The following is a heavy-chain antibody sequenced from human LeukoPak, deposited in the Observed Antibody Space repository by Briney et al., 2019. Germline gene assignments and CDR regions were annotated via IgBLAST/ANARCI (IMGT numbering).Heavy chain of an antibody. D-gene: IGHD5-12*01. CDR1: GYSFTSYW. Sequence: GESLKISCKGSGYSFTSYWISWVRQMPGKGLEWMGRIDPSDSYTNYSPSFQGHVTISADKSISTTYLQWNSLEASDTAMYYCARQITDQSSGYDSIDYWGQGTLVTVSS. CDR2: IDPSDSYT. V-gene: IGHV5-10-1*01. CDR3: ARQITDQSSGYDSIDY. J-gene: IGHJ4*02.